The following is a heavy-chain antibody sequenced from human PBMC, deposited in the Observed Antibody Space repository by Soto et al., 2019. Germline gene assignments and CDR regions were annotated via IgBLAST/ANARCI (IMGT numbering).Heavy chain of an antibody. V-gene: IGHV3-21*01. CDR1: GFTFSSYS. D-gene: IGHD6-13*01. Sequence: EVQLVESGGGLVKPGGSLRLSCAAPGFTFSSYSMNWVRQAPGKGLEWVSSITGSSSYIYYSDSLKGRFTISRDNSKNSLYLQMNSLRAEDTAVYYCARVNIAAAGTLDYWGLGTLVTVSS. J-gene: IGHJ4*02. CDR3: ARVNIAAAGTLDY. CDR2: ITGSSSYI.